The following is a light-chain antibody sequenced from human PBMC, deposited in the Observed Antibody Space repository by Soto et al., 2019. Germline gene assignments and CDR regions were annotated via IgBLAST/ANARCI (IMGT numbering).Light chain of an antibody. V-gene: IGLV1-44*01. J-gene: IGLJ1*01. CDR3: AAWDDTLKRYV. CDR2: YNN. CDR1: NSNIASNT. Sequence: QSVLTQPPSASETPGQTVSISCSGSNSNIASNTVNWYQHLPGTAPKLLIDYNNQRPSGVPDRFSGSKSGTSASLAISGLQSEDERDYYCAAWDDTLKRYVFGTGTKVTVL.